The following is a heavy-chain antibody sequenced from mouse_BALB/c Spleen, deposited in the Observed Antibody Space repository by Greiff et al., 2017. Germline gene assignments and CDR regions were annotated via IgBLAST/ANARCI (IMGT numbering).Heavy chain of an antibody. Sequence: EVKLVESGGGLVKPGGSLKLSCAASGFAFSSYDMSWVRQTPEKRLEWVAYISSGGGSTYYPDTVKGRFTISRDNAKNTLYLQMSSLKSEDTAMYYCARLGNYECAYWGQGTLVTVSA. D-gene: IGHD2-1*01. J-gene: IGHJ3*01. V-gene: IGHV5-12-1*01. CDR3: ARLGNYECAY. CDR1: GFAFSSYD. CDR2: ISSGGGST.